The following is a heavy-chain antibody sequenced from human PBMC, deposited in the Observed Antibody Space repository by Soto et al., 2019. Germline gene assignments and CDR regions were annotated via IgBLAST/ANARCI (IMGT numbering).Heavy chain of an antibody. D-gene: IGHD5-12*01. J-gene: IGHJ5*02. V-gene: IGHV4-4*02. Sequence: SETLSLTCGVSSGSITSSNYWSWVRQPPGKGLEWIGEIYHSGRTHYNPSLKSRVTISVDKSMNQFSLRLTSVTAADTAVYYCARDRSSGGAYSRRWIDPWGQGLLVTVS. CDR3: ARDRSSGGAYSRRWIDP. CDR2: IYHSGRT. CDR1: SGSITSSNY.